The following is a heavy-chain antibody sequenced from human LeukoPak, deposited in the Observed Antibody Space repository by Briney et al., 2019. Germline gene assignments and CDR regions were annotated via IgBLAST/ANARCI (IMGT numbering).Heavy chain of an antibody. CDR1: GFPFSTYE. V-gene: IGHV3-48*03. Sequence: GGSLRLSFAASGFPFSTYELIGSAKAPGKGLGGVSYISSSSSNKYYADSVEGRFTISRDNAKNSLYLQMNSLRAEDTAVYYCATDCSSSSCLQTDYWGQGTLVTVSS. CDR3: ATDCSSSSCLQTDY. D-gene: IGHD2-2*01. CDR2: ISSSSSNK. J-gene: IGHJ4*02.